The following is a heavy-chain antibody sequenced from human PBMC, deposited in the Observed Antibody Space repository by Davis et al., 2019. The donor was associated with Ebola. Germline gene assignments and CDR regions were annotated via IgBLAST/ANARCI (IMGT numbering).Heavy chain of an antibody. CDR1: GFTFNSFE. CDR2: ISSSGNTI. CDR3: ARGRGSYYGMDV. V-gene: IGHV3-48*03. D-gene: IGHD1-26*01. Sequence: PGRSLRPSCAASGFTFNSFEMNWVRPVPGKGLEWVLYISSSGNTIYYADPVRGRFTISTDNARNSLYEQMNSLRADDTAVYYCARGRGSYYGMDVWGQGTTVTVSS. J-gene: IGHJ6*02.